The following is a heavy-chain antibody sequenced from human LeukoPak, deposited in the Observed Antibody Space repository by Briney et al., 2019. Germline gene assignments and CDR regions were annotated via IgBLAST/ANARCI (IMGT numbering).Heavy chain of an antibody. Sequence: ASVKVSCKASGYTFTSYGISWVRQAPGQGLEWMGWISAYNGNTNHAQKLQGRVTMTTDTSTSTAYMELRSLRSDDTAVYYCARDEDYYGSGSYLRFDPWGQGTLVTVSS. CDR3: ARDEDYYGSGSYLRFDP. J-gene: IGHJ5*02. D-gene: IGHD3-10*01. V-gene: IGHV1-18*01. CDR1: GYTFTSYG. CDR2: ISAYNGNT.